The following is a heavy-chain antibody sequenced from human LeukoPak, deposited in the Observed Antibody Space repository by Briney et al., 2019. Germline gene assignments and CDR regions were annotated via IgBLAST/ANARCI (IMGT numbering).Heavy chain of an antibody. CDR3: ARIMVATTREAFDY. V-gene: IGHV3-48*03. J-gene: IGHJ4*02. D-gene: IGHD5-12*01. CDR1: GFTFSSYE. CDR2: ISSSGSTI. Sequence: GGSLRLSCAASGFTFSSYEMNWVRQAPGKGLEWVSYISSSGSTIYYADSVKGRFTISRDNAKNSLYLQMNSLRAEDTAIYYCARIMVATTREAFDYWGQGTRVTVSS.